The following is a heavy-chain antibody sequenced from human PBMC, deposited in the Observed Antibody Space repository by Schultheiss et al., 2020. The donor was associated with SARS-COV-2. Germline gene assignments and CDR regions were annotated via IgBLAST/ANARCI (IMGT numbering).Heavy chain of an antibody. D-gene: IGHD7-27*01. Sequence: GGSLRLSCAASGFTFSSYAMHWVRQAPGKGLEWVAVISYDGSNKYYADSVKGRFTISRDNSKNTLYLQINSLRAEDTAVYYCVSESRLGRADDAFDIWGQGTMVTVAS. V-gene: IGHV3-30*04. CDR3: VSESRLGRADDAFDI. CDR2: ISYDGSNK. J-gene: IGHJ3*02. CDR1: GFTFSSYA.